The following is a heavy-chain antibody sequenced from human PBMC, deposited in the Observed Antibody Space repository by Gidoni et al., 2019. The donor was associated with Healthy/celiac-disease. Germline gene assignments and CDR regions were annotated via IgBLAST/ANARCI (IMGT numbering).Heavy chain of an antibody. CDR2: ISGSGGST. D-gene: IGHD5-18*01. CDR1: GFTFSSYA. CDR3: AKDPGYSYGGPFDY. Sequence: EVQLLESGGGLVQPGGSLRLSCAASGFTFSSYARSWVRQAPGKGLEWVEAISGSGGSTYDADSVKGRFTISRDNSKNTLYLQMNSLRAEDTAVYYCAKDPGYSYGGPFDYWGQGTLVTVSS. J-gene: IGHJ4*02. V-gene: IGHV3-23*01.